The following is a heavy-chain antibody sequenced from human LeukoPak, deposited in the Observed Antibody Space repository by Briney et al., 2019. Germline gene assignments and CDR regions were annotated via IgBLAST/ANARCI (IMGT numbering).Heavy chain of an antibody. J-gene: IGHJ3*01. CDR3: ATDPAGIVGAVT. D-gene: IGHD1-26*01. Sequence: ASVKVSCKVSGYTLTELSMHWVRQAPGKGLEWMGGFDPEDGETIYAQKFQGRVTMTEDTSTDTAYMELSSLRSEDTAVYYCATDPAGIVGAVTWGQGTMVTVSS. CDR1: GYTLTELS. CDR2: FDPEDGET. V-gene: IGHV1-24*01.